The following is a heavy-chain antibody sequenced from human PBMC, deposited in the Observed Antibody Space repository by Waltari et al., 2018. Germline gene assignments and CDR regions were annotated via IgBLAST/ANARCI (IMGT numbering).Heavy chain of an antibody. Sequence: EVQLLESGGGLVQPGGSLRLSCAASGFPFSSYAMSLVRPAPGKGLEWVSAISGSGGSTYYADSVKGRFTISRDNSKNTLYLQMNSLRAEDTAVYYCAKDWATVTHNWFDPWGQGTLVTVSS. D-gene: IGHD4-17*01. J-gene: IGHJ5*02. CDR3: AKDWATVTHNWFDP. CDR2: ISGSGGST. V-gene: IGHV3-23*01. CDR1: GFPFSSYA.